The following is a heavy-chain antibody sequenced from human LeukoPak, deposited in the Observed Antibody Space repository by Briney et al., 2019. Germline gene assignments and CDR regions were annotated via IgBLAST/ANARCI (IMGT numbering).Heavy chain of an antibody. Sequence: GGSLRLSCVGSGFIFRDYSIGWFRQGPGKGPEWISHISGSGYSKYDADSVKGRFTISRDNAKGSVFLQMNSLRVEDTAVYYCTRDRMPTIPPFSHWGQGTLVTVSS. D-gene: IGHD5-24*01. V-gene: IGHV3-11*04. CDR3: TRDRMPTIPPFSH. J-gene: IGHJ4*02. CDR1: GFIFRDYS. CDR2: ISGSGYSK.